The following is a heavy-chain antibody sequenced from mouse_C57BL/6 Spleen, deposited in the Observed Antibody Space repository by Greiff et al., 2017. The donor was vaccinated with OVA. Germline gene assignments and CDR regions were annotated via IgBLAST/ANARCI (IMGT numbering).Heavy chain of an antibody. Sequence: EVKLQESGGGLVKPGGSLKLSCAASGFTFSDYGMHWVRQAPEKGLEWVAYISSGSSTIYYADTVKGRFTISRANAKNTLFLQITSLRSEDTAMYYCARERDDGYPTSFDYWGQGTTLTVSS. CDR3: ARERDDGYPTSFDY. V-gene: IGHV5-17*01. D-gene: IGHD2-3*01. J-gene: IGHJ2*01. CDR2: ISSGSSTI. CDR1: GFTFSDYG.